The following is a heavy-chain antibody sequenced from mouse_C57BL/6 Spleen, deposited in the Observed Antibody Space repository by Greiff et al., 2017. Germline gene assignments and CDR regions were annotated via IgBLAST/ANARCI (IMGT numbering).Heavy chain of an antibody. CDR1: GYSFTDYN. V-gene: IGHV1-39*01. D-gene: IGHD1-1*01. Sequence: VQLQQSGPELVKPGASVKISCKASGYSFTDYNMNWVKQSNGKSLEWIGVINPNYGTTSYNQKFKGKATLTVDQSSSTAYMQLNSLTSEGSAVYYCESFYGSSYRYFDYWGQGTTLTVSS. CDR3: ESFYGSSYRYFDY. CDR2: INPNYGTT. J-gene: IGHJ2*01.